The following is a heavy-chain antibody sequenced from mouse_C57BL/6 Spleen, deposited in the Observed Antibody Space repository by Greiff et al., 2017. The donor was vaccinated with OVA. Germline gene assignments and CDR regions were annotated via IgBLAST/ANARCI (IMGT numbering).Heavy chain of an antibody. Sequence: VQLQQSGAELVRPGASVKLSCKASGYSFTDYYINWMKQRPGQGLEWIARIYPGIGNTYYNEKFKGKVTLTAEKSSSTAYMQFSSLTSEDSAVYFCARRWDTSGPGAWFDYGGQGTLVTVSA. CDR3: ARRWDTSGPGAWFDY. CDR2: IYPGIGNT. J-gene: IGHJ3*01. D-gene: IGHD3-2*02. CDR1: GYSFTDYY. V-gene: IGHV1-76*01.